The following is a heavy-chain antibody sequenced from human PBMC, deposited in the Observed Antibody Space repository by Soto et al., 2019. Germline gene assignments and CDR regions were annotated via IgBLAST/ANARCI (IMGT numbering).Heavy chain of an antibody. D-gene: IGHD3-16*01. CDR3: QKGDDAFDI. CDR1: GGSFSGYY. Sequence: QVQLQQWGAGLLKPSETLSLTCAVYGGSFSGYYWNWIRQPPGKGLEGIGEINHSGSTNYNPSLKSRVTISVDTSKNQFSLNLSSVTAADTALYYCQKGDDAFDIWGQGTMVTVSS. J-gene: IGHJ3*02. V-gene: IGHV4-34*01. CDR2: INHSGST.